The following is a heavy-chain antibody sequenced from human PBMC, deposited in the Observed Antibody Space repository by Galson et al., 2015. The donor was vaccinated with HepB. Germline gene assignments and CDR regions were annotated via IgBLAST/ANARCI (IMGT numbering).Heavy chain of an antibody. J-gene: IGHJ4*02. V-gene: IGHV1-3*01. D-gene: IGHD2-2*01. CDR3: ARSVSKYQLPLDY. CDR1: GYTFTSYA. Sequence: SVKVSCKASGYTFTSYAMHWVRQAPGQRLEWMGWINAGNGNTKYSQKFQGRVTITRDTSASTAYMELSSLRSEDTAVYYCARSVSKYQLPLDYWGQGTLVTVSS. CDR2: INAGNGNT.